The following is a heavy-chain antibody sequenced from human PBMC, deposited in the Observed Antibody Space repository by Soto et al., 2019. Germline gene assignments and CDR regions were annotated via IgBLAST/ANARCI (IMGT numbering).Heavy chain of an antibody. V-gene: IGHV1-69*06. Sequence: GASVKVSCKASGGTFSSYAISWVRQAPGQGLEWMGGIIPIFGTANYAQKFQGRVTITADKSTSTAYMELSSLRSEDTAVYYCARHRRTSYYYYGMDVWGQGTTVTVSS. CDR1: GGTFSSYA. J-gene: IGHJ6*02. CDR3: ARHRRTSYYYYGMDV. CDR2: IIPIFGTA.